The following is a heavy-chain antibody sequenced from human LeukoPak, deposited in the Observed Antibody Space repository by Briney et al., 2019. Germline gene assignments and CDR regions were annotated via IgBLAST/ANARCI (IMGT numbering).Heavy chain of an antibody. CDR1: GFTFSSYW. J-gene: IGHJ4*02. D-gene: IGHD6-19*01. CDR3: ARVRYSTGWLNYFDY. V-gene: IGHV3-74*01. CDR2: INTDGSTT. Sequence: GGSLRLSCAASGFTFSSYWMHWVRQAPGKGLVWVSHINTDGSTTNYADSVKGRFTISRDNAKNTLYLQMNSLRAEDTAVYYCARVRYSTGWLNYFDYWGQGTLVTVSS.